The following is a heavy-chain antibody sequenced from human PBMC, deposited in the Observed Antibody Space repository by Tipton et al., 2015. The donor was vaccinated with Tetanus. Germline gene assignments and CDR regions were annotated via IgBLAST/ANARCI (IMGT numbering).Heavy chain of an antibody. V-gene: IGHV3-30*18. CDR1: GFTFSDYG. CDR3: AKSGAQVLSPNHHYYYGLDV. D-gene: IGHD1-26*01. J-gene: IGHJ6*02. CDR2: LSFDGTNE. Sequence: SLRLSCAASGFTFSDYGMHWVRQAPGKGLEWVAVLSFDGTNEDYADSVKGRFTISRDNSKNTLFLKMNSLRPEDAAVYYCAKSGAQVLSPNHHYYYGLDVWGQGTSVSVSS.